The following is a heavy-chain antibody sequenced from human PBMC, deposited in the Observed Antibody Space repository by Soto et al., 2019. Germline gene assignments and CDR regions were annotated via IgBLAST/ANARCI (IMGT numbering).Heavy chain of an antibody. D-gene: IGHD6-19*01. Sequence: QVQLVQSGAEVEKPGASMKVSCKSSGYTFTSYYIHWVRRAPGQGLEWMGIINPSGGSTSYAQKFQGRVTMTRDTSTSTVYMELSSLIFEDTAVYYCARGSVAGRRFDYWGQGTLVTVSS. J-gene: IGHJ4*02. CDR2: INPSGGST. CDR3: ARGSVAGRRFDY. CDR1: GYTFTSYY. V-gene: IGHV1-46*01.